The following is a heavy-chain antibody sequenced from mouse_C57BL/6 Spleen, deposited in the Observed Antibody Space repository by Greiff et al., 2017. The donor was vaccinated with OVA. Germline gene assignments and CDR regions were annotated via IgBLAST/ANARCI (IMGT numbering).Heavy chain of an antibody. J-gene: IGHJ2*01. CDR1: GYTFTSYD. V-gene: IGHV1-85*01. Sequence: QVQLQQSGPELVKPGASVKLSCKASGYTFTSYDINWVKQRPGQGLEWIGWIYPRDGSTKYNEKIKGKATLTVDTSSSTAYMELHSLTSEDSAVYFCARSYGSSQYYFDYWGQGTTLTVSS. CDR2: IYPRDGST. CDR3: ARSYGSSQYYFDY. D-gene: IGHD1-1*01.